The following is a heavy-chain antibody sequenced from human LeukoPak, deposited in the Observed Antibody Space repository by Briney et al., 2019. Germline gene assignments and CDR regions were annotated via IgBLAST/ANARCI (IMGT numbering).Heavy chain of an antibody. Sequence: SETLSLTXTVSGGSISGYYWSWIRQPPGKRLEWIGYIYYSGSTNYNPSLKSRVTISVDTSKDQFSLKLSSVTAADTAVYYCARGAPYNWFDPWGQGTLVTVSS. D-gene: IGHD1-26*01. CDR3: ARGAPYNWFDP. V-gene: IGHV4-59*01. CDR1: GGSISGYY. CDR2: IYYSGST. J-gene: IGHJ5*02.